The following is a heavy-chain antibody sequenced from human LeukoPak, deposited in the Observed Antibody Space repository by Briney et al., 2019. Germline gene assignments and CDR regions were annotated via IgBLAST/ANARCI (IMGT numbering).Heavy chain of an antibody. D-gene: IGHD4-11*01. CDR2: ISAYNGNT. J-gene: IGHJ6*03. CDR3: ARDPHMTTPYYYYMDV. Sequence: GASVKVSCKASGYTFTSYGISWVRQAPGQGLEWMGWISAYNGNTNYARKLQGRVTMTTDTSTSTAYMELRSLRSDDTAVYYCARDPHMTTPYYYYMDVWGKGTTVTVSS. CDR1: GYTFTSYG. V-gene: IGHV1-18*01.